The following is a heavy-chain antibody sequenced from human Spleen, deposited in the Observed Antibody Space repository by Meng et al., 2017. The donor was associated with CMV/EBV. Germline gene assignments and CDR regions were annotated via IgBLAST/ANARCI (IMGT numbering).Heavy chain of an antibody. Sequence: CAASGFTFSSYAMSWVRQAPGKGLEEVSLIYSGGSTTNYVDSVKGRFTISRDNSKNILYLQMNSLRAEDTAVYYCAKGGPVIAVSDYWGQGTLVTVSS. J-gene: IGHJ4*02. CDR1: GFTFSSYA. CDR3: AKGGPVIAVSDY. CDR2: IYSGGSTT. D-gene: IGHD2-21*01. V-gene: IGHV3-23*03.